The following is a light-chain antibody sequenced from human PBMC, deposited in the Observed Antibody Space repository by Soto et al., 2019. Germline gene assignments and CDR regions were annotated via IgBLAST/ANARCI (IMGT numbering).Light chain of an antibody. Sequence: QSVLTQPPSVYGAPGQRVTISCNGSSSNIGAGYDVHWYQQLPGTAPKLLIYGNSNRPSGVPDRFSGSKSGTSASLAITGLHAEDEADYYCQSYDSRLSGWVFGGGTKLTVL. J-gene: IGLJ3*02. V-gene: IGLV1-40*01. CDR3: QSYDSRLSGWV. CDR1: SSNIGAGYD. CDR2: GNS.